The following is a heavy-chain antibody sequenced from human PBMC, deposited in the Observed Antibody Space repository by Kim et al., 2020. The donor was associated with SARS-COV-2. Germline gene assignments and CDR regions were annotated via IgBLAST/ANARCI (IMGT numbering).Heavy chain of an antibody. D-gene: IGHD2-2*01. CDR2: ITNSGGTT. CDR1: GFTFNSYA. Sequence: GGSLRLSCAASGFTFNSYAMSWVRQAPGKGLEWVARITNSGGTTYHADSVTGRFTISRDNSKNTLYLQMNTLRAEDTAVYYCAKSSGPATYYLDYWGQGT. V-gene: IGHV3-23*01. J-gene: IGHJ4*02. CDR3: AKSSGPATYYLDY.